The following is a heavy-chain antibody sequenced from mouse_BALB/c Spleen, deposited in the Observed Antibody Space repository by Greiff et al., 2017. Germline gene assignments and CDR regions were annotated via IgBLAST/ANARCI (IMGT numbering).Heavy chain of an antibody. Sequence: EVQLQQSGPGLVKPGASVKMSCTASGYTFTSYVMHWVQQTPGQGLEWIGDINPYSDGTNDNEKFKGKATLTSDKSSSTAYMKLSSLTSEDSAVYYCAVHYYGTWFAYWGQGTLVTVSA. J-gene: IGHJ3*01. CDR2: INPYSDGT. CDR1: GYTFTSYV. V-gene: IGHV1-14*01. CDR3: AVHYYGTWFAY. D-gene: IGHD1-2*01.